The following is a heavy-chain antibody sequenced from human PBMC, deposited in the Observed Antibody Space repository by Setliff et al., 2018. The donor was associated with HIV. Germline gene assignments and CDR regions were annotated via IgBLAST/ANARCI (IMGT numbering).Heavy chain of an antibody. V-gene: IGHV4-59*11. CDR1: RDSINGHW. Sequence: SETLSLTCTVSRDSINGHWWSWIRQPPGKGLEWTGSIHYSGITHYNPSLKSRLTMSVDTSKNQVSLKLTSVTAADTAVYYCARYKCINFACVGFDIWGQGAVVT. CDR2: IHYSGIT. CDR3: ARYKCINFACVGFDI. D-gene: IGHD3-9*01. J-gene: IGHJ3*02.